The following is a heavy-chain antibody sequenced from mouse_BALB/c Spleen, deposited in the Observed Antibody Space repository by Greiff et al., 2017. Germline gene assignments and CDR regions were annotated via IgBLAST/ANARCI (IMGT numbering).Heavy chain of an antibody. J-gene: IGHJ3*01. Sequence: EVKLMESGAELVKPGASVKLSCTASGFNIKDTYMHWVKQRPEQGLEWIGRIDPANGNTKYDPKFQGKATITADTSSNTAYLQLSSLTSEDTAVYYCAPMITTGFAYWGQGTLVTVAA. CDR2: IDPANGNT. CDR1: GFNIKDTY. CDR3: APMITTGFAY. D-gene: IGHD2-4*01. V-gene: IGHV14-3*02.